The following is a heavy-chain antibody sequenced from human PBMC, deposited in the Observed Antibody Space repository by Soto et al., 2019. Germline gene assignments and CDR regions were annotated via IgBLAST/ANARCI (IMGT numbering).Heavy chain of an antibody. J-gene: IGHJ3*02. CDR1: GGSISSGDYY. D-gene: IGHD6-6*01. Sequence: SEPLSLTCTFSGGSISSGDYYWSWIRQPPGKGLEWIGYIYYSGSTYYNPSLKSRVTISVDTSKNQFSLKLSSVTAADTAVYYCARAPTLEYSSSADAFDIWGQGTMVTVSS. V-gene: IGHV4-30-4*01. CDR2: IYYSGST. CDR3: ARAPTLEYSSSADAFDI.